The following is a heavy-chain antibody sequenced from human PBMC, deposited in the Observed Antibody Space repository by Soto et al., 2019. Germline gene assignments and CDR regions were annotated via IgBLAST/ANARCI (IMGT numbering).Heavy chain of an antibody. CDR2: INIDGSSI. CDR3: IRGRSGWNTVDV. V-gene: IGHV3-74*03. J-gene: IGHJ6*02. Sequence: EEQLVESGGGLVQPGGSLRLSCTASGFTVSSYWTHWVRQAPGKGLEWVSRINIDGSSITYPDSMKSRFTMSRDNAKNTLHLQMNGLRADDTAVYSCIRGRSGWNTVDVWGQGTPVIVS. D-gene: IGHD6-19*01. CDR1: GFTVSSYW.